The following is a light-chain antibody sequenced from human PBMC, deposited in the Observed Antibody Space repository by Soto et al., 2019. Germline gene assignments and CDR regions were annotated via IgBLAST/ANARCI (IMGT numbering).Light chain of an antibody. J-gene: IGLJ2*01. Sequence: QLVLTQSPSASASLGASVKLTCTRSSGHISYAIAWHQQQPEKGPRYLMKLNSDGSHSKGDGIPDRFSGSSSGAERYLTISSLQSEDEADYYCQTWGTGIRVVFGGGTKVTVL. CDR3: QTWGTGIRVV. CDR1: SGHISYA. V-gene: IGLV4-69*01. CDR2: LNSDGSH.